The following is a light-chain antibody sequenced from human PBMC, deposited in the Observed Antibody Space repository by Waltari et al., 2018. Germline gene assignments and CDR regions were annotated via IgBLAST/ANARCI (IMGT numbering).Light chain of an antibody. V-gene: IGKV3-20*01. CDR2: GAS. CDR3: QHYVRLPVS. J-gene: IGKJ1*01. CDR1: QSVSRY. Sequence: EIVLTQSPGTLSLSPGESATLSCRASQSVSRYLAWYQQKPGQAPRLLIYGASSRATGVPDRFSGSGSGTDFSLTISRLEPEDFAVYYCQHYVRLPVSFGQGTKVEIK.